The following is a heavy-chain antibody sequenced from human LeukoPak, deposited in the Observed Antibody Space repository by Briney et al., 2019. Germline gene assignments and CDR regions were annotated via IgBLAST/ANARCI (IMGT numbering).Heavy chain of an antibody. CDR2: ISAYNGNT. CDR3: ARVPRFGELLFLDY. V-gene: IGHV1-18*01. Sequence: GASVKVSCKASGYTFTSYGISWVRQAPGQGLERMGWISAYNGNTNYAQKLQGRVTMTTDTSTSTAYMELRSLRSDDTAVYYCARVPRFGELLFLDYWGQGTLVTVSS. J-gene: IGHJ4*02. CDR1: GYTFTSYG. D-gene: IGHD3-10*01.